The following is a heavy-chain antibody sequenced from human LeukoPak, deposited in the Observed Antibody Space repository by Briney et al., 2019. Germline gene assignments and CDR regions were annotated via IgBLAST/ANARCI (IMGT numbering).Heavy chain of an antibody. J-gene: IGHJ3*02. D-gene: IGHD2-2*01. CDR2: IYSGGST. Sequence: GGSLRLSCATSGFTVSSNYMSWVRQAPGKGLEWVSIIYSGGSTYYADSVKGRFTISRDNSKNTLYLQMNSLRAEDTAVYYCAREYCSSTSCSSDAFDIWGQGTMVTVSS. CDR3: AREYCSSTSCSSDAFDI. CDR1: GFTVSSNY. V-gene: IGHV3-66*02.